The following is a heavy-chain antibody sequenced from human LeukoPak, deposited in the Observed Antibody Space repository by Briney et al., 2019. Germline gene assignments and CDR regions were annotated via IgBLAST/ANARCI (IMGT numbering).Heavy chain of an antibody. CDR1: GFTFNSYV. D-gene: IGHD3-22*01. CDR3: ARTQSYFDSFGYYHFDQ. V-gene: IGHV3-30*01. CDR2: ISSDETNK. Sequence: PGGSLRLSCAASGFTFNSYVMHWIRQAPGKGLEWVAVISSDETNKYYADSVKGRFTISRDNSKNTLYLQTNSLRAEDTAVFYCARTQSYFDSFGYYHFDQWGQGTLVTVSS. J-gene: IGHJ4*02.